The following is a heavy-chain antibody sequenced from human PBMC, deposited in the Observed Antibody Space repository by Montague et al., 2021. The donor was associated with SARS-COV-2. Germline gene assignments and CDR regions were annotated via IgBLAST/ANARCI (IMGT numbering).Heavy chain of an antibody. D-gene: IGHD4-23*01. CDR3: ARCYGTTVVTRDCDY. J-gene: IGHJ4*02. CDR2: IDWDDDK. CDR1: GFSLSTSGMC. V-gene: IGHV2-70*01. Sequence: PALVKPTQTLTLTCTFSGFSLSTSGMCVSWIRQPPGKALEWLTLIDWDDDKYYSTSLKTRLTISKDTSKNQVVLTMTNMDPVDTATYYCARCYGTTVVTRDCDYWGQGTLVTVSS.